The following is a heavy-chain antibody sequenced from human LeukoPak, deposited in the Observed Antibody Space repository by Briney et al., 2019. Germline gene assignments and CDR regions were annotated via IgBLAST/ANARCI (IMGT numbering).Heavy chain of an antibody. D-gene: IGHD2-15*01. CDR1: GYTFTGYY. V-gene: IGHV1-2*02. J-gene: IGHJ4*02. CDR2: INPNSGGT. Sequence: ASVKVSCKASGYTFTGYYMHWVRQAPGQGLEWMGWINPNSGGTNYAQNFQGRVTMTRDTSISTAYMELSRLRSDETAVYYCARGSGGSLGFDYWGQGTLVTVSS. CDR3: ARGSGGSLGFDY.